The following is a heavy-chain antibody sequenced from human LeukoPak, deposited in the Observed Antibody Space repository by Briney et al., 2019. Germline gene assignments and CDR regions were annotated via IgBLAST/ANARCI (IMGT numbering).Heavy chain of an antibody. J-gene: IGHJ6*03. CDR1: GGSFSGSY. Sequence: SQTLSLTCAVYGGSFSGSYWSSIRQPPGKWLESIGEINHSGSTHYNPSLKSRVTISVDTSKNQFSLKLSSVTAADTAVYYCASITAAPDPYYYYYMDVWGKGTTVTVSS. CDR3: ASITAAPDPYYYYYMDV. V-gene: IGHV4-34*01. D-gene: IGHD2-2*01. CDR2: INHSGST.